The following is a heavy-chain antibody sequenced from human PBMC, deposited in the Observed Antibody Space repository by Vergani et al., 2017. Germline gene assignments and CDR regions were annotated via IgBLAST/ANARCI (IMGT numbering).Heavy chain of an antibody. J-gene: IGHJ4*02. CDR2: ISYDGSNK. V-gene: IGHV3-30*18. CDR3: AKDDYSSGWYFGHATNFDY. CDR1: GFTFSSYG. D-gene: IGHD6-19*01. Sequence: QVQLVESGGGVVQPGRSLRLSCAASGFTFSSYGMHWVRQAPGKGLEWVAVISYDGSNKYYADSVKGRFTISRDNSKNTLYLQMNSLRAEDTAVYYCAKDDYSSGWYFGHATNFDYWGQGTLVTVSS.